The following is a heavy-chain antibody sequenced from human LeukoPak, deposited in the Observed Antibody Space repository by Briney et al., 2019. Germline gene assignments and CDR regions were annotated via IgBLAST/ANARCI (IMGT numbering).Heavy chain of an antibody. CDR3: ARAWRYSSGWYDN. J-gene: IGHJ5*02. D-gene: IGHD6-19*01. V-gene: IGHV3-64D*06. CDR1: GFTFSSFR. Sequence: GGSLRLSCSASGFTFSSFRMRWVRQAPGKGLEYVSAISSDGRSTYHADSVKGRFTISRDNSKNTLYLQLSSLRADDTAVYYCARAWRYSSGWYDNWGQGTLVTVSS. CDR2: ISSDGRST.